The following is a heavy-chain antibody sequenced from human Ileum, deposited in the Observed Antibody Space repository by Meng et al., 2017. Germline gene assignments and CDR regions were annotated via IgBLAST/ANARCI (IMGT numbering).Heavy chain of an antibody. CDR3: ARLARNPDY. Sequence: GESLKISCAASGFTFSNYWMTWVRQAPGKGLEWVATIKVDGNEKYYVDSVKGRFTISRDNAKDSLYLQMNNLRAEDTALYYCARLARNPDYWGQGTRVTGSS. CDR2: IKVDGNEK. V-gene: IGHV3-7*01. J-gene: IGHJ4*02. CDR1: GFTFSNYW.